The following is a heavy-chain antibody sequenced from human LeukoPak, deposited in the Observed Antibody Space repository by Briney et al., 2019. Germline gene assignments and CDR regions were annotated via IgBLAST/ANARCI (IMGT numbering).Heavy chain of an antibody. Sequence: GASVKVSCKASGGTFSSYAISWVRQAPGQGLEWMGGIIPIFGTANYAQKFQGRVTITADESTSTAYMELSSLRSEDTAVYHCARSEVVITYFDYWGQGALVTVSS. CDR2: IIPIFGTA. CDR1: GGTFSSYA. D-gene: IGHD3-22*01. V-gene: IGHV1-69*13. CDR3: ARSEVVITYFDY. J-gene: IGHJ4*02.